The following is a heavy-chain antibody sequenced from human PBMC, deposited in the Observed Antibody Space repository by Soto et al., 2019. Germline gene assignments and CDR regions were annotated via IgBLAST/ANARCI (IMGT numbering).Heavy chain of an antibody. V-gene: IGHV4-39*01. Sequence: SETLSLTCTVSGGSVSSSSYYWGWVRQPQGMGLECIGSVYYSGSTYYYPSLESRVTISVDKFKNQFSLKLMSLSAADTAVYYCARTFLMGDPVVNWFDPWGQGTLVTVSS. CDR2: VYYSGST. CDR3: ARTFLMGDPVVNWFDP. J-gene: IGHJ5*02. CDR1: GGSVSSSSYY. D-gene: IGHD1-26*01.